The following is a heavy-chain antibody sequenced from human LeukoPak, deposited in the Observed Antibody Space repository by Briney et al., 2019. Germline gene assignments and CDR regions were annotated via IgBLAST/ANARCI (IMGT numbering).Heavy chain of an antibody. CDR2: INHSGST. J-gene: IGHJ4*02. CDR1: GGSFSDYY. D-gene: IGHD3-10*01. Sequence: SSETLSLTCAVYGGSFSDYYWSWIRQPPGKGLEGIGEINHSGSTNYNPSLKSRVTISVDTSKNHFSLKLSSVTAADTAVYYCARQRPIRRITMVRGLYFDYWGQGTLVTVSS. CDR3: ARQRPIRRITMVRGLYFDY. V-gene: IGHV4-34*01.